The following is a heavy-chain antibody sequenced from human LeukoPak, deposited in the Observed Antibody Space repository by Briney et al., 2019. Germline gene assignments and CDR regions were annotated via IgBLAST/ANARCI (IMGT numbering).Heavy chain of an antibody. CDR3: ARDSNYYDSSGYYYRLNY. D-gene: IGHD3-22*01. V-gene: IGHV1-69*13. CDR2: TIPIFGTA. CDR1: GGTFSSYA. J-gene: IGHJ4*02. Sequence: SVKVSCKASGGTFSSYAISWVRQAPGQGLEWMGGTIPIFGTANYAQKFQGRVTITADESTSTAYMELSSLRSEDTAVYYCARDSNYYDSSGYYYRLNYWGQGTLVTVSS.